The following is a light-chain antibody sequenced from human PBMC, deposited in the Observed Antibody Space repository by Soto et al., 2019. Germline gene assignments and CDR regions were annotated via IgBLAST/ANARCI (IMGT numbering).Light chain of an antibody. Sequence: EIVLTQSPGTLWLSPGEIATLSFGVSQIVKNRYVARYQPKPGLAPRLLFYDASTRPTGIPDRFSGSGSGADFYLTINRLEPEDSAVYYCQHPYDTPATFDQGTLL. CDR2: DAS. CDR1: QIVKNRY. CDR3: QHPYDTPAT. V-gene: IGKV3D-20*01. J-gene: IGKJ5*01.